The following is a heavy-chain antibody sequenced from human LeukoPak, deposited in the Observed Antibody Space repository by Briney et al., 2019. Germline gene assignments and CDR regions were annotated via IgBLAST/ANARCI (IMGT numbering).Heavy chain of an antibody. CDR2: IMPMFGTT. Sequence: SVKVSCKASRGTFSSHAISWVRQAPGQGLEWMGGIMPMFGTTNYAQNFQDRVTITTDESTSTAYMELSSLRSEDTAMYYCARGREGVGAFDYWGQGTLVSVSS. V-gene: IGHV1-69*05. CDR3: ARGREGVGAFDY. D-gene: IGHD1-26*01. J-gene: IGHJ4*02. CDR1: RGTFSSHA.